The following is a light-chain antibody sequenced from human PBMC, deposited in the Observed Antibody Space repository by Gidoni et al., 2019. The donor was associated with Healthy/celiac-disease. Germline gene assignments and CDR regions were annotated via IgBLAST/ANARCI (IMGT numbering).Light chain of an antibody. CDR2: DVS. CDR1: SSDVGGYNY. CDR3: CSDAGSYTDWV. Sequence: QSALTQPRSVSGSPGQSVTISCTGTSSDVGGYNYVSWYQQHPGKAPKLMIYDVSKRPSGVPDRFSGSKSGNTASLTISGLQAEDEADYYCCSDAGSYTDWVFGGGTKLTVL. V-gene: IGLV2-11*01. J-gene: IGLJ3*02.